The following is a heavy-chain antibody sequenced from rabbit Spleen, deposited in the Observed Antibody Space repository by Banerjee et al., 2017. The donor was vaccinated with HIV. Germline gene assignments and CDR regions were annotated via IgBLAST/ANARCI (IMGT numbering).Heavy chain of an antibody. CDR1: GFSFSSSYW. Sequence: QEQLEESGGDLVKPEGSLTLTCTASGFSFSSSYWMCGFRQAPGKGLELIACIRAGSTDTPYYASWAKGRFTISKTSSTTVTLQMTSLTAADTATYFCARDLAGYVGFGYISYLDLWGPGTLVTVS. CDR2: IRAGSTDTP. J-gene: IGHJ6*01. D-gene: IGHD4-2*01. V-gene: IGHV1S45*01. CDR3: ARDLAGYVGFGYISYLDL.